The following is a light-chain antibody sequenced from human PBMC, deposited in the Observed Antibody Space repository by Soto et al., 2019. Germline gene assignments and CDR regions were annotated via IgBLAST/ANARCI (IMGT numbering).Light chain of an antibody. Sequence: EIVLTQSPGTLSLSPGERATLSCRASQSVSSTYLAWYQQQPGQAPRLLIYGASNRATGIPDRFSGSGSGTDFTLTISRLEPEDFAVYYCQQYGSSSWTFGQGTKVEL. V-gene: IGKV3-20*01. J-gene: IGKJ1*01. CDR3: QQYGSSSWT. CDR1: QSVSSTY. CDR2: GAS.